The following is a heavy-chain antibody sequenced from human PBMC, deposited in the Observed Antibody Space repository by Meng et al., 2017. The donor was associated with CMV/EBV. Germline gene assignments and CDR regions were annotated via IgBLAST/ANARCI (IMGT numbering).Heavy chain of an antibody. Sequence: DVTLVESGGVLVQPGGSLRLSCAASGFTFSSYSMNWVRQAPGKGLEWVSSISSSSSYIYYADSVKGRFTISRDNAKNSLYLQMNSLRAEDTAVYYCAAYCGGDCYSGGNWGQGTLVTVSS. CDR3: AAYCGGDCYSGGN. D-gene: IGHD2-21*02. J-gene: IGHJ4*02. CDR1: GFTFSSYS. CDR2: ISSSSSYI. V-gene: IGHV3-21*01.